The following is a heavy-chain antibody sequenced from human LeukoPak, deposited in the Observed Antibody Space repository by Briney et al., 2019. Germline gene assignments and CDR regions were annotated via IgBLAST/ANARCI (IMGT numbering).Heavy chain of an antibody. CDR3: ARDGDFTMVRGVIKFDY. D-gene: IGHD3-10*01. J-gene: IGHJ4*02. CDR2: INTNTGNP. V-gene: IGHV7-4-1*02. CDR1: GYTFTSYA. Sequence: GASVKVSCKASGYTFTSYAMNWVRQAPGQGLEWMGWINTNTGNPTYAQGFTGRFVFSLDTSVSTAYLQISSLKAEDTAVYYCARDGDFTMVRGVIKFDYWGQGTLVTVSS.